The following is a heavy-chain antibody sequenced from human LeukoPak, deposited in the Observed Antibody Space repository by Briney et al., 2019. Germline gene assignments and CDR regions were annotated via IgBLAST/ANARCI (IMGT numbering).Heavy chain of an antibody. D-gene: IGHD6-13*01. V-gene: IGHV1-8*03. CDR1: GYTFTSYA. J-gene: IGHJ4*02. Sequence: ASVTVSCMASGYTFTSYAINWVRQATGQGLEWMGWMNPNSGTTGYAQKFQGRVAITRNTYISTAYMALSSLRSEDTAVYYCARGRVSYSSSWGIYYFDYWGQGPLVTVSS. CDR2: MNPNSGTT. CDR3: ARGRVSYSSSWGIYYFDY.